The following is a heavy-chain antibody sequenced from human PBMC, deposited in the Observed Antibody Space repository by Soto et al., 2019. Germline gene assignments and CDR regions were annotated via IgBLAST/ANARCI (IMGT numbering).Heavy chain of an antibody. D-gene: IGHD4-17*01. CDR1: GGSFSGYY. Sequence: SETLSLTCAVYGGSFSGYYWSWIRQPPGKGLEWIGEINHSGSTNYNPSLKSRVTISVDTSKNQFSLKLSSVTAADTAVYYCARSYRVTTDRNWFDPWGQGTLVTVSS. CDR2: INHSGST. V-gene: IGHV4-34*01. CDR3: ARSYRVTTDRNWFDP. J-gene: IGHJ5*02.